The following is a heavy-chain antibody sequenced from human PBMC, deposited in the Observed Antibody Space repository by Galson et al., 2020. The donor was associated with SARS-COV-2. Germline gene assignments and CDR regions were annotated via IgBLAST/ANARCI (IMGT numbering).Heavy chain of an antibody. V-gene: IGHV2-70*04. J-gene: IGHJ3*02. D-gene: IGHD3-22*01. CDR1: GFSLSTRGMR. Sequence: SGPTLVKPTQTLTLTCTFSGFSLSTRGMRVSWIRQPPGKALEWLARIDWDDDKFYRTSLETRLTISKDTSDNQVVLTMTNMAPVDTATYYCALMVDYYDGSGHRPDAFDIWGQGTMVTVSS. CDR3: ALMVDYYDGSGHRPDAFDI. CDR2: IDWDDDK.